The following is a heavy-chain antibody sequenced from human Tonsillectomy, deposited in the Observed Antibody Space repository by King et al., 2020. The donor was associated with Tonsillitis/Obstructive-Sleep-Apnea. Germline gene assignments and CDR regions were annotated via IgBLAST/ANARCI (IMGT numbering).Heavy chain of an antibody. J-gene: IGHJ3*02. CDR2: IKSKTDGGTT. CDR1: GFTFSSAW. Sequence: VQLVESGGGLVKPGGSLRLSCAASGFTFSSAWMNWVRQAPGKGLEWVGRIKSKTDGGTTDYAAPVKGRFTISRDDSKNTLYLQMNSLKTEDTAVYYCTTFLYCGGDYACGGRDAFDIWGQGTMVTVSS. D-gene: IGHD2-21*02. CDR3: TTFLYCGGDYACGGRDAFDI. V-gene: IGHV3-15*07.